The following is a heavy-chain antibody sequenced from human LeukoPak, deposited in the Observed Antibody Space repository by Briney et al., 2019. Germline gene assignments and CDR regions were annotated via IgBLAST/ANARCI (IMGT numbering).Heavy chain of an antibody. CDR1: GFTFSSYW. Sequence: GGSLRLSCAASGFTFSSYWMHWVRQAPGKGLVWVSRMNDDGSSTSYADSLKGRFTISRDNAKNTLYLHMSNLRAEDTAVYYCAREGYGPDYYMDVWGEGTTVTISS. CDR3: AREGYGPDYYMDV. D-gene: IGHD5-18*01. V-gene: IGHV3-74*01. CDR2: MNDDGSST. J-gene: IGHJ6*03.